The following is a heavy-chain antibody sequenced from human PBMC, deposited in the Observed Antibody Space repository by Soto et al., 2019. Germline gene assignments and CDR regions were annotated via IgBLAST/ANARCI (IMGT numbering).Heavy chain of an antibody. CDR3: AKARVRIVGANSFDY. V-gene: IGHV3-30*18. J-gene: IGHJ4*02. D-gene: IGHD1-26*01. Sequence: GSLRLSCVGSGFTFSNYGMHWVRQPPGKGLEWVALISDDGDKRYYADSVRGRLIISRDNSQDTLYLQMNSLRPDDTAVYFCAKARVRIVGANSFDYWGQGAPVTVSS. CDR1: GFTFSNYG. CDR2: ISDDGDKR.